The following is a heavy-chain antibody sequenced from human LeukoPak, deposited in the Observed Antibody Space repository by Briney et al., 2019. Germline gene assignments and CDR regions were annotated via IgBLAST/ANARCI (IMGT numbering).Heavy chain of an antibody. Sequence: PGGSLRLSCAASGFTFSSYAMSWVRQAPGKGRGWVSAISVSVGSTYYAASVKGRFTISRDNSKNTLYLQMNSLRAEDTAVYYCAKSSPRYNWNYESRFGAFDIWGQGTMVTVSS. J-gene: IGHJ3*02. CDR2: ISVSVGST. V-gene: IGHV3-23*01. CDR3: AKSSPRYNWNYESRFGAFDI. D-gene: IGHD1-7*01. CDR1: GFTFSSYA.